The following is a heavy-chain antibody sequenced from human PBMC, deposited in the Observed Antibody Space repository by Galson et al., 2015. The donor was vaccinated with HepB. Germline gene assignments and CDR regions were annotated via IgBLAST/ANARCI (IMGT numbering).Heavy chain of an antibody. V-gene: IGHV4-4*02. CDR1: GDSISNDRR. Sequence: SETLSLTCAVSGDSISNDRRWSWVRQPPGEGLEWIGEAYHRGGTNYRPSLKSRVTISVDKSKNQFSLKLTSVTAADTAVYYCARAKEGRGYFDYWGQGTLVTVSS. D-gene: IGHD3-10*01. CDR2: AYHRGGT. CDR3: ARAKEGRGYFDY. J-gene: IGHJ4*02.